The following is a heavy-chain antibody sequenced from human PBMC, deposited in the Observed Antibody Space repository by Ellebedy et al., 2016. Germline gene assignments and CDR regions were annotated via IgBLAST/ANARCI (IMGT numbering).Heavy chain of an antibody. J-gene: IGHJ6*02. CDR2: INTNTGNP. D-gene: IGHD3-10*01. Sequence: ASVKVSCXASGYTFTSYAMNWVRQAPGQGLEWMGWINTNTGNPTYAQGFTGRFVFSLDTSVSTAYLQICSLKAEDTAVYYCARDVTMVRDEDYYYYGMDVWGQGTTVTVSS. CDR3: ARDVTMVRDEDYYYYGMDV. CDR1: GYTFTSYA. V-gene: IGHV7-4-1*01.